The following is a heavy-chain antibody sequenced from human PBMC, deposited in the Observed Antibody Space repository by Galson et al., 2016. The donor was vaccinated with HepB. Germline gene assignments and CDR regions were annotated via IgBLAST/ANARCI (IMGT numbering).Heavy chain of an antibody. Sequence: SVKVSCKASGYTLSNYYMHWVRQAPGQGLEWMGVIAPTSGHTRFAQKFLGRVSMTSGTSTSTVYMELSSLRSEDTAVYYCARDYDFWSGKDYWGQGTLVTVSS. V-gene: IGHV1-46*01. CDR3: ARDYDFWSGKDY. J-gene: IGHJ4*02. CDR1: GYTLSNYY. D-gene: IGHD3-3*01. CDR2: IAPTSGHT.